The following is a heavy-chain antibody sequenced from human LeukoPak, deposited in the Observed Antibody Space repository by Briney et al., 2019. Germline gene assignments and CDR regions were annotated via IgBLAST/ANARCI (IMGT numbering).Heavy chain of an antibody. Sequence: GESLKISCKGSGYSFATYWIAWVRQMPGKGLEWMGIIYPGDSDTRYSPSFQGQVIISADKSISTAYLQWSSLKASDTAMYYCTRHQRLGATQSQYDYWGQGTLVTVSA. CDR2: IYPGDSDT. V-gene: IGHV5-51*01. CDR1: GYSFATYW. CDR3: TRHQRLGATQSQYDY. J-gene: IGHJ4*02. D-gene: IGHD1-26*01.